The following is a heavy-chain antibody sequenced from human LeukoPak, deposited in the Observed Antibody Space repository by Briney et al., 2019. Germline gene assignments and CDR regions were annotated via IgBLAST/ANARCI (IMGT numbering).Heavy chain of an antibody. Sequence: SGTLSLTCAVSGGSISSSNWWSWVRQPPGKGLEWIGEIYHSGSTNYNPSLKSRVTISVDKSKNQFSLKLSSVTAADTAVYYCARVNINNWHSCDYWGQGTLVSVSS. V-gene: IGHV4-4*02. D-gene: IGHD1-1*01. CDR2: IYHSGST. CDR1: GGSISSSNW. J-gene: IGHJ4*02. CDR3: ARVNINNWHSCDY.